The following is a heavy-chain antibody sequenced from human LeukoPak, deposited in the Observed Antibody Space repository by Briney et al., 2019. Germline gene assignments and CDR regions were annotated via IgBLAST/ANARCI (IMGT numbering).Heavy chain of an antibody. J-gene: IGHJ6*04. Sequence: ASVKVSCKASGYTFTSYGISWVRQAPGQGLEWMGWISAYNGNTNYALKLQGRVTMITDTSTSTAYMELRSLRSDDTAVYYCAREGYCSGGSCYSDGYYYYGMDVWGKGTTVTVSS. CDR3: AREGYCSGGSCYSDGYYYYGMDV. CDR1: GYTFTSYG. D-gene: IGHD2-15*01. V-gene: IGHV1-18*04. CDR2: ISAYNGNT.